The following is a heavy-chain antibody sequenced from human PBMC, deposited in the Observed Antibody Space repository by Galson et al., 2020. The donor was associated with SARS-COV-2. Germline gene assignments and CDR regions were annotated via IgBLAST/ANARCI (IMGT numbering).Heavy chain of an antibody. CDR2: IYYSGST. J-gene: IGHJ5*02. CDR1: GGSISSGGYY. CDR3: ARAVRGVIIKGFDWFDP. D-gene: IGHD3-10*01. V-gene: IGHV4-31*03. Sequence: SETLSLTCTVSGGSISSGGYYWSWIRQHPGKGLEWIGYIYYSGSTYYNPSLKSRGTISVDTSKNQFSLKLSSVTAADTAVYYCARAVRGVIIKGFDWFDPWGQGTLVTVSS.